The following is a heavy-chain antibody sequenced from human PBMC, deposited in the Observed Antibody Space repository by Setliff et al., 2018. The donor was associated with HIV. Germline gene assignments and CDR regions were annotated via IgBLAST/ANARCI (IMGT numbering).Heavy chain of an antibody. CDR1: GFTVNSGA. V-gene: IGHV3-23*01. CDR2: VGCWGTCT. CDR3: AKAARDYYDSSGYYIGMDY. D-gene: IGHD3-22*01. Sequence: PGGSLRLSCAGSGFTVNSGAMNWVRQAPGKGLEWVSTVGCWGTCTYFADSVKGRFTISRDNSKSTLYLQMNSLRAEDTAVYYCAKAARDYYDSSGYYIGMDYWGRGTLVTVSS. J-gene: IGHJ4*02.